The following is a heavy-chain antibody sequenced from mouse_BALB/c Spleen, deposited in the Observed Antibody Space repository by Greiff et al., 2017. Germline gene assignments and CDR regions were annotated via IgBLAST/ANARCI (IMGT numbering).Heavy chain of an antibody. CDR2: INPSNGRT. Sequence: QVQLQQPGPELVKPGASVKLSCKASGYTFTSYWMHWVKQRPGQGLEWIGEINPSNGRTNYNEKFKSKATLTVDKSSSTAYMQLSSLTSEDSAVYYCARDYGRYFDVWGAGTTVTVSA. V-gene: IGHV1S81*02. CDR1: GYTFTSYW. D-gene: IGHD1-1*01. J-gene: IGHJ1*01. CDR3: ARDYGRYFDV.